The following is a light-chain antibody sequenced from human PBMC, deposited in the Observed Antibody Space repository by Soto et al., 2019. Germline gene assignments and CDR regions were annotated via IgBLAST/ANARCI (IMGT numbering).Light chain of an antibody. Sequence: IQLTQSPSSLSASVEDRVTITCRASQGISSYLAWYQQKPGKAPKLLIYAASTLQSGVPSRFSGSGSGTDFTLTISSLQPEDFATYYCQQLNSYPPLTFGQGTRLEIK. V-gene: IGKV1-9*01. CDR1: QGISSY. CDR3: QQLNSYPPLT. J-gene: IGKJ5*01. CDR2: AAS.